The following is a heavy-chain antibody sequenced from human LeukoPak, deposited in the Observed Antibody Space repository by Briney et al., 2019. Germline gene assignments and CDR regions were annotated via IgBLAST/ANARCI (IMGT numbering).Heavy chain of an antibody. CDR3: ASHIAVAGPFDC. CDR1: GGSISSYY. J-gene: IGHJ4*02. CDR2: IYYSGST. V-gene: IGHV4-59*08. D-gene: IGHD6-19*01. Sequence: PSETLSLTCTVSGGSISSYYWSWIRQPPGKGLEWIGYIYYSGSTNYNPSLKSRVTISVDTSKNQFSLKLSSVTAADTAVYYCASHIAVAGPFDCWGQGTLVTVSS.